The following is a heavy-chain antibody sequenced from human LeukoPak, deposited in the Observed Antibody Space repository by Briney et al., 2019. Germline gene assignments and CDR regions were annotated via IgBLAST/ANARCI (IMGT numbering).Heavy chain of an antibody. V-gene: IGHV3-53*01. CDR3: ARGGSYLSAFDI. J-gene: IGHJ3*02. Sequence: PGGSLRLSCAASGFTVSSNYMSWVRQAPGKGLEWGSIIYSGGSTFYADSVKGRFTISRDNSQNRLYLQMNSLRAEDTAVYYCARGGSYLSAFDIWGQGTMVTVSS. CDR1: GFTVSSNY. D-gene: IGHD1-26*01. CDR2: IYSGGST.